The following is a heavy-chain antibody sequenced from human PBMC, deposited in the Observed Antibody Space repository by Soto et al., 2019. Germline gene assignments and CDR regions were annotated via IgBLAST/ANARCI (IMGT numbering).Heavy chain of an antibody. V-gene: IGHV3-7*01. CDR2: IKQDGSET. CDR3: ARVGATKSCTGSIWSCPLDSKEGYYYYFLDV. CDR1: GFTFNSYW. D-gene: IGHD3-16*01. Sequence: EVQLVESGGGLVQPGGSLRLSCAASGFTFNSYWMSWVRQAPGKGLEWVANIKQDGSETYYVDSVKGRFTISRDNAKNSLCLQINSLRAEDPAVYYCARVGATKSCTGSIWSCPLDSKEGYYYYFLDVWGKGTTVTVSS. J-gene: IGHJ6*03.